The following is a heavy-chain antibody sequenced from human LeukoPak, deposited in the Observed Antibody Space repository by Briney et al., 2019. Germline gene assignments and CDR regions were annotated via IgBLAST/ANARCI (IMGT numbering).Heavy chain of an antibody. D-gene: IGHD2-15*01. CDR1: GGSITSGGYC. CDR2: VCHDGGT. Sequence: PSETLSLTCTVSGGSITSGGYCWSWIRQHPGKGLEWIGYVCHDGGTSYNPSLKSRVTVAIDTSKNQFSLKLNSVTAADTAVFYCAKEGRDSGGYNGWFEPWSQGTLVTVSS. V-gene: IGHV4-31*03. J-gene: IGHJ5*02. CDR3: AKEGRDSGGYNGWFEP.